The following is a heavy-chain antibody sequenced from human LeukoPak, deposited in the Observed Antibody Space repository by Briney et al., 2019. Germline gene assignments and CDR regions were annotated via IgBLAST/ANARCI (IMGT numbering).Heavy chain of an antibody. Sequence: SETLSLTCTVSGSSVSNHWWIWIRQPAGKGLEWIGRISSRGYTNDNPSLKSRVAMSVDTSKNQFSLKLNSVTAADTAVYYCVRTMTREWGGWYDNDYWGRGILVTVSS. V-gene: IGHV4-4*07. CDR1: GSSVSNHW. D-gene: IGHD6-19*01. J-gene: IGHJ4*03. CDR3: VRTMTREWGGWYDNDY. CDR2: ISSRGYT.